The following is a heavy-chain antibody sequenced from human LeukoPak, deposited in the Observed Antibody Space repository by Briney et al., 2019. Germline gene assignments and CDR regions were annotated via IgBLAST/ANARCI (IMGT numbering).Heavy chain of an antibody. Sequence: GGSLRLSCAASGFTFSSYEMNWVRQAPGKGLEWVSYISSSGSTIYYADSVKGRFTISRDNAKNSLYLQMNSLRAEDTAVYYCARVTALYYYYYMDVWGKGTTVTISS. CDR2: ISSSGSTI. CDR3: ARVTALYYYYYMDV. J-gene: IGHJ6*03. V-gene: IGHV3-48*03. CDR1: GFTFSSYE. D-gene: IGHD3-3*02.